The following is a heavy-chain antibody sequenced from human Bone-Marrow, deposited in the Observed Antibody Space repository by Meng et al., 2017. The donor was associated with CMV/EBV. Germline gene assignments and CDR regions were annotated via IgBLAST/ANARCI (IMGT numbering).Heavy chain of an antibody. CDR1: GGSISSNNYY. J-gene: IGHJ6*01. Sequence: SQTLSLTCTVSGGSISSNNYYWGWIRQPPGKGLEWIGTIYSSGSTYYNPSLKSRVTISVDMSKKQFSLKVGSVTAADTGVYYCAGRSPTIRGFKVPYYYGMGVWGQGTTVTGSS. CDR2: IYSSGST. D-gene: IGHD1-14*01. CDR3: AGRSPTIRGFKVPYYYGMGV. V-gene: IGHV4-39*01.